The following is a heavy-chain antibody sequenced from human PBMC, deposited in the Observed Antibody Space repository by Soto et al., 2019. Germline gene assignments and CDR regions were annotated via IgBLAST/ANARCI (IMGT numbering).Heavy chain of an antibody. V-gene: IGHV4-39*01. CDR3: ARIAPMTTVTGLDY. CDR1: GGSISSSSYY. D-gene: IGHD4-17*01. J-gene: IGHJ4*02. CDR2: IYYSGST. Sequence: TSETLSLTCTVSGGSISSSSYYWGWIRQPPGKGLEWIGSIYYSGSTYYNPSLKSRVTISVDTSKNQFSLKLSSVTAADTAVYYCARIAPMTTVTGLDYWGQGTLVTVSS.